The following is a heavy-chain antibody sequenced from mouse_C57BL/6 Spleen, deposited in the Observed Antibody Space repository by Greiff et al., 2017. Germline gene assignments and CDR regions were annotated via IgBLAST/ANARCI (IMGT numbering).Heavy chain of an antibody. Sequence: QVQLQQPGAELVMPGASVKLSCKASGYTFTSYWMHWVKQRPGQGLEWIGEIDPSDSYTNYNQKFKGKSTLTVDKSSSTAYMQLSSLTSEDSAVYCCARSITTPYFDVWGTGTTVTVSS. J-gene: IGHJ1*03. D-gene: IGHD1-1*01. CDR3: ARSITTPYFDV. V-gene: IGHV1-69*01. CDR2: IDPSDSYT. CDR1: GYTFTSYW.